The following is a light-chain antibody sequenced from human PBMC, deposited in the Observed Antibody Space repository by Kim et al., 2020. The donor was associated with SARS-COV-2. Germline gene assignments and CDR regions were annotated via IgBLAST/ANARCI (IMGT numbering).Light chain of an antibody. CDR2: DDD. CDR3: QSYGDSPWV. CDR1: SGSIASNY. V-gene: IGLV6-57*01. Sequence: GKTVTISSTRSSGSIASNYVQGHQQRPGSSPITVIYDDDQRPSGVPDRFSGSIDSSSNSASLTISGLKTEDEADYYCQSYGDSPWVFRGGTRLTVL. J-gene: IGLJ3*02.